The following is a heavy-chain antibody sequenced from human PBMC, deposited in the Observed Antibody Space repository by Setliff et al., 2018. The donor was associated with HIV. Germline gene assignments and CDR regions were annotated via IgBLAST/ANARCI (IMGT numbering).Heavy chain of an antibody. D-gene: IGHD6-6*01. J-gene: IGHJ5*02. Sequence: KPSETLSLTCAVYGGSFSGYYWSWIRQPPEKGLEWIGEISHSGIANYNPSLKSRVTMSVDTSKSQFSLKLSSVTAADTAIYYCARVFLAARTAWFDPWGQGTLVTVS. V-gene: IGHV4-34*01. CDR3: ARVFLAARTAWFDP. CDR2: ISHSGIA. CDR1: GGSFSGYY.